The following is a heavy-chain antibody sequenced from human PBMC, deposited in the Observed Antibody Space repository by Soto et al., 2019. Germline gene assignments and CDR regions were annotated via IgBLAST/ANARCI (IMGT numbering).Heavy chain of an antibody. CDR2: ISGSGGST. D-gene: IGHD6-6*01. J-gene: IGHJ4*02. V-gene: IGHV3-23*01. CDR1: RFTFSSHA. Sequence: EVSLRLSCAASRFTFSSHAMSWDRQAPGKGLEWVSAISGSGGSTYYADSVKGRFTISRDNSKNTLYLQMHSLRAEDTAVYYCAAGISSIAARPSYFDYWGQGTLVTVSS. CDR3: AAGISSIAARPSYFDY.